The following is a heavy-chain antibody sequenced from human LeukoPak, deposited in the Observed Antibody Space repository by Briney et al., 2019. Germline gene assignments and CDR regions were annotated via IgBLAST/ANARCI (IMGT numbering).Heavy chain of an antibody. Sequence: PGGSLRLSCAASGFTFSSYAMSWVRQAPGKGLEWVSDISGGGATTFYADSVKGRFTISRDNAKNSLYLQMSSLRAEDTAVYYCARDGVYGEQYYFDYWGQGTLATVSS. J-gene: IGHJ4*02. CDR3: ARDGVYGEQYYFDY. V-gene: IGHV3-23*01. D-gene: IGHD4/OR15-4a*01. CDR2: ISGGGATT. CDR1: GFTFSSYA.